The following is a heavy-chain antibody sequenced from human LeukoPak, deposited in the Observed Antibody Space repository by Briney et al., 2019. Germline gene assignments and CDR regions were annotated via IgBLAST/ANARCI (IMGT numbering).Heavy chain of an antibody. CDR1: GFTFSSYS. V-gene: IGHV3-21*01. J-gene: IGHJ3*02. CDR2: ISTSSTYI. D-gene: IGHD6-13*01. Sequence: PGGSLRLSCEASGFTFSSYSMNWVRQAPGKGLEWVSSISTSSTYIYYADSVKGRFTISRDSAKNSLYLQMNSLRAEDTAVYYCAREAGNLDAFDIWGQGTMVTVSS. CDR3: AREAGNLDAFDI.